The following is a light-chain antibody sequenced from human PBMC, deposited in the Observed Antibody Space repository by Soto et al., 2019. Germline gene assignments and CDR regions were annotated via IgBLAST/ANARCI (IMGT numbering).Light chain of an antibody. V-gene: IGKV1-5*01. CDR3: QQYNSYSIT. Sequence: ITRSPGTLCASVGDRVTITCRASQSISSWLAWYQQKPGKAPKLLIYDASSLESGVPSRFSGSGSGTEFTLTISSLQPDDFATYYCQQYNSYSITFGQGTRLEIK. J-gene: IGKJ5*01. CDR1: QSISSW. CDR2: DAS.